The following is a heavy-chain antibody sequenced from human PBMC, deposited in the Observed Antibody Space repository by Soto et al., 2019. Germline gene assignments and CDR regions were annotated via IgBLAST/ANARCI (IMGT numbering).Heavy chain of an antibody. CDR3: ARRDGSGSYESYYGMDV. J-gene: IGHJ6*02. Sequence: PGESLKISCKGSGYSFTSYWISWVRQMPGKGLEWMGRIDPSDSYTNYSPSFQGHVTISADKSISTAYLQWSSLKASDTAMYYCARRDGSGSYESYYGMDVWGQGTTVTSP. CDR1: GYSFTSYW. V-gene: IGHV5-10-1*01. D-gene: IGHD3-10*01. CDR2: IDPSDSYT.